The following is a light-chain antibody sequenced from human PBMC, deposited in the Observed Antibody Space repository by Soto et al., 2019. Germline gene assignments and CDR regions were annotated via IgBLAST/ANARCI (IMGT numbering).Light chain of an antibody. CDR1: QGISSY. CDR2: AAS. Sequence: DIQLTQSPSFLSASVGDRVTITCRASQGISSYLAWYQQKPGTAPKLLIFAASTLQNGVPSRFSGSGSGTEFTLTISSLQPEDFATYYCLRLNSYSPDTFGPGTKVHS. J-gene: IGKJ3*01. CDR3: LRLNSYSPDT. V-gene: IGKV1-9*01.